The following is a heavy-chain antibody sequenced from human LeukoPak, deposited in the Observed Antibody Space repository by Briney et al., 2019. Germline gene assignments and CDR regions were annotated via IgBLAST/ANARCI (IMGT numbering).Heavy chain of an antibody. D-gene: IGHD4-23*01. Sequence: PGGALRVSCAASRFTFSSYGMHWVRPAPGKGVEWVAVISYDGSNKYYADSVKGRFTISRDNAKNSLYLQMNSLGAEDTAVYYCARDDGGNPGYWGQGTLVTVSS. CDR3: ARDDGGNPGY. V-gene: IGHV3-30*03. J-gene: IGHJ4*02. CDR1: RFTFSSYG. CDR2: ISYDGSNK.